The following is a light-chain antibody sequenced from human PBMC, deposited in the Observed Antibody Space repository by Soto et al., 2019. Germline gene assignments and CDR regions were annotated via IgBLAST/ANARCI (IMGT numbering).Light chain of an antibody. J-gene: IGKJ5*01. CDR1: QGINNY. CDR3: QNYGSAPIT. CDR2: AAA. Sequence: DIQMTQSPSSLSVSVGDRVTITCRASQGINNYLAWYQQRPGQVPKLLIYAAATLQSGVPSRFSGSGSGTDFTLTISSLRPEDVATDYCQNYGSAPITFGQGTRLEIK. V-gene: IGKV1-27*01.